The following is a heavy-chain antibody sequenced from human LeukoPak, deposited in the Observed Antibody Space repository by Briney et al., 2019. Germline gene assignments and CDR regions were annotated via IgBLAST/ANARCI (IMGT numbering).Heavy chain of an antibody. CDR3: ARDDCSGGSCFPDY. Sequence: ASVKVSCKASGGTFSSYAISWVRQAPGQGLEWMGWISAYNGNTNYAQKLQGRVTMTTDTSTSTAYMELRSLRSDDTVVYYCARDDCSGGSCFPDYWGQGTLVTVSS. D-gene: IGHD2-15*01. CDR1: GGTFSSYA. V-gene: IGHV1-18*01. CDR2: ISAYNGNT. J-gene: IGHJ4*02.